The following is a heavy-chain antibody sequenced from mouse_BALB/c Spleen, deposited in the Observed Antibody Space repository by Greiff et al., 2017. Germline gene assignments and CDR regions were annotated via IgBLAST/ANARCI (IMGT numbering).Heavy chain of an antibody. CDR3: VRHSTATYLYYAMDY. CDR2: IRSKSNNYAT. CDR1: GFTFNTYA. D-gene: IGHD1-2*01. V-gene: IGHV10-1*02. Sequence: DVKLVESGGGLVQPKGSLKLSCAASGFTFNTYAMNWVRQAPGKGLEWVARIRSKSNNYATYYADSVKDRFTISRDDSQSMLYLQMNNLKTEDTAMYYCVRHSTATYLYYAMDYWGQGTSVTVSS. J-gene: IGHJ4*01.